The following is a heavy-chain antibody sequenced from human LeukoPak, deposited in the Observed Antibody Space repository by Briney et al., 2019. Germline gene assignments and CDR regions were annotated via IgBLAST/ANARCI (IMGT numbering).Heavy chain of an antibody. D-gene: IGHD5-18*01. V-gene: IGHV3-23*01. Sequence: GGSLRLSCAASGFTFSSYGMSWVRQAPGKGLEWVSAISGSGGSTYYADSVKGRFTISRDNSKNTLYLQMNSLRAEDTAVYYCAKAQGYSYGYSDYWGQGTLVTVSS. J-gene: IGHJ4*02. CDR3: AKAQGYSYGYSDY. CDR2: ISGSGGST. CDR1: GFTFSSYG.